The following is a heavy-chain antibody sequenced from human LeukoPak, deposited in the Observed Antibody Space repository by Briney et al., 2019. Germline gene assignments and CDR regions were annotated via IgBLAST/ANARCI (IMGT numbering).Heavy chain of an antibody. J-gene: IGHJ3*02. D-gene: IGHD3-3*01. Sequence: ASVKVSCKASGYTFTSYYMHWVRQAPGQGLEWMGIINPSGGSTSYAQKFQGRVTMTRDTSTSTVYMELSSLRSEDTAVYYCARLTYYDFWSGYYTGNDAFDIWGQGTKVTVSS. CDR1: GYTFTSYY. V-gene: IGHV1-46*01. CDR3: ARLTYYDFWSGYYTGNDAFDI. CDR2: INPSGGST.